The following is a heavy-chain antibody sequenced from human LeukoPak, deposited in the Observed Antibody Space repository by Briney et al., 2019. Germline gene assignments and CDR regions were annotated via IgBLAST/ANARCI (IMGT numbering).Heavy chain of an antibody. CDR2: IYYSGST. J-gene: IGHJ6*02. D-gene: IGHD3-22*01. V-gene: IGHV4-39*01. Sequence: SETLSLTCTVSGGSISSSSYYWGWIRQPPGKGLEWIGSIYYSGSTYYNPSLKSRVTISVDTSKSQFSLKLSSVTAADTAVYYCASPGYYYDSSGYYYGMDVWGQGTTVTVSS. CDR1: GGSISSSSYY. CDR3: ASPGYYYDSSGYYYGMDV.